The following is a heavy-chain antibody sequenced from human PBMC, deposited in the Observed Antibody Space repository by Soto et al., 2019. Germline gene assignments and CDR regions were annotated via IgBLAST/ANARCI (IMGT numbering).Heavy chain of an antibody. V-gene: IGHV3-23*01. D-gene: IGHD6-13*01. CDR3: AKVPLIAAAGTGPFDY. J-gene: IGHJ4*02. CDR1: GFTFSSYA. CDR2: ISGSGGST. Sequence: EVQLLESGGGLVHPGGSLRLSCAASGFTFSSYAMSWVRQAPGKGLEWVSAISGSGGSTYYADSVKGRFTISRDNSKNTLYLQMNSLRAEDTAVYYCAKVPLIAAAGTGPFDYWGQGTLVTVSS.